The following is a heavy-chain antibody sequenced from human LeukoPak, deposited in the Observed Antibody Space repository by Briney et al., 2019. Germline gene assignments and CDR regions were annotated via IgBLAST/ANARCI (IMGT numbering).Heavy chain of an antibody. D-gene: IGHD2-8*01. CDR2: IRDDGSNK. V-gene: IGHV3-30*02. CDR3: STDPRLLIY. J-gene: IGHJ4*01. CDR1: GFTFSSSG. Sequence: GGSLRLSCAASGFTFSSSGMHWVRQAPGKGLEWVAFIRDDGSNKYYADSVKGRFTISRDNAKNSLYLQMNSLRPEDTALYYCSTDPRLLIYWGHGTLVTVSS.